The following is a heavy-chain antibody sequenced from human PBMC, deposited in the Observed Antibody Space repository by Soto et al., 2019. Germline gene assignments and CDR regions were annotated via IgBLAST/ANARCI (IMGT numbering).Heavy chain of an antibody. CDR3: AISGFSRPYYAFDT. D-gene: IGHD3-16*01. CDR1: GESLSGYY. V-gene: IGHV4-34*01. J-gene: IGHJ4*02. CDR2: INASGST. Sequence: SETLSLTCGVFGESLSGYYCCWIRQPPAKGLEWIGEINASGSTNYNPSLKSRVTISVDTSKHLLHLKLTAVVAADTAVYFCAISGFSRPYYAFDTWGQGTMVTVYS.